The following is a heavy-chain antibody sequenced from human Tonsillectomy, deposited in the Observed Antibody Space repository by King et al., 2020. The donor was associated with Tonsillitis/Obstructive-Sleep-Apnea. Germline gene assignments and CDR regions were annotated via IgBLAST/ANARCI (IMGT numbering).Heavy chain of an antibody. D-gene: IGHD3-16*01. CDR3: ARDSPTFLGFDI. J-gene: IGHJ3*02. CDR2: INAGNGNT. CDR1: GYIFTTYT. V-gene: IGHV1-3*01. Sequence: QEQLVQSGPEVKKPGASVKVSCKASGYIFTTYTMHWVRQAPGRRLECMGWINAGNGNTKYSQNFQGRVTFTRDTSASTAYMDLSSLRSEDTAVYYCARDSPTFLGFDIWGQGTLVTVSS.